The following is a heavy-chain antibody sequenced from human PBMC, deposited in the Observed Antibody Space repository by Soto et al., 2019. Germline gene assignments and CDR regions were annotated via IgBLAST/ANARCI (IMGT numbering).Heavy chain of an antibody. Sequence: GGSLRLSCAASGFTFSSYAMSWVRQAPGKGLEWVSAISGSGGSTYYADSVKGRFTISRDNSKNTLYLQMNSLRAEDTAVYYCAKLGSDIVVVPAAMEDSTFDYWGQGTLVTVSS. CDR2: ISGSGGST. D-gene: IGHD2-2*01. V-gene: IGHV3-23*01. CDR3: AKLGSDIVVVPAAMEDSTFDY. CDR1: GFTFSSYA. J-gene: IGHJ4*02.